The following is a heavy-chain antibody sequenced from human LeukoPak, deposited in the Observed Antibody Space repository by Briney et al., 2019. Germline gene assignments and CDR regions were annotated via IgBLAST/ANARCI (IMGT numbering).Heavy chain of an antibody. CDR3: ARHPGTYHDYWNGHYSMDV. J-gene: IGHJ6*02. D-gene: IGHD3-3*01. Sequence: PGGSLRLSCAASGFTFSTYWMSWVRQAPGKGLEWVANIKQDGSEKYYVDSVKGRFTISRDNAENSLYLQTDSLRAEDSAVYYCARHPGTYHDYWNGHYSMDVWGQGTTVTVSS. CDR1: GFTFSTYW. CDR2: IKQDGSEK. V-gene: IGHV3-7*03.